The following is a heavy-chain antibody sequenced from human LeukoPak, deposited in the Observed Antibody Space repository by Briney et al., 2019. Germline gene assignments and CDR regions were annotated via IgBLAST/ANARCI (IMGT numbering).Heavy chain of an antibody. Sequence: SETLSLTCAVSGGSISSYHWSWIRQPAGKGLEWIGRIYTSGSTNYNRSLKSRVTMSVDTSKNQFSLKLSSVTAADTAVYYCARVALAGAFDIWGQGTMVTVSS. CDR2: IYTSGST. D-gene: IGHD6-19*01. CDR1: GGSISSYH. CDR3: ARVALAGAFDI. J-gene: IGHJ3*02. V-gene: IGHV4-4*07.